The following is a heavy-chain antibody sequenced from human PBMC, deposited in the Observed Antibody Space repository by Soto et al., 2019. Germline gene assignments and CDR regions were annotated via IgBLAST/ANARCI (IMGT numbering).Heavy chain of an antibody. V-gene: IGHV4-39*01. CDR1: GGSISSSSYY. D-gene: IGHD3-3*01. J-gene: IGHJ5*02. Sequence: PSETLSLTCTVSGGSISSSSYYWGWIRQPPGKGLEWIGSIYYSGSTYYNPSLKSRVAISVDTSRNQFSLRLNSVTAADRAVYFCARGVTVFGLVSRFWFDPWGQGTVVTVSS. CDR2: IYYSGST. CDR3: ARGVTVFGLVSRFWFDP.